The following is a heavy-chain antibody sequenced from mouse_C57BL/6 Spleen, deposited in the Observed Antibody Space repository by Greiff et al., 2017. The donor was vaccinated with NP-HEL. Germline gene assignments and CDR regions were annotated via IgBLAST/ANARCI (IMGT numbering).Heavy chain of an antibody. CDR2: ISYDGSN. Sequence: VQLKESGPGLVKPSQSLSLTCSVTGYSITSGYYWNWIRQFPGNKLEWMGYISYDGSNNYNPSLKNRISITRDTSKNQFFLKLNSVTTEDTATYYCALDSSGYPAWFAYWGQGTLVTVSA. V-gene: IGHV3-6*01. D-gene: IGHD3-2*02. J-gene: IGHJ3*01. CDR1: GYSITSGYY. CDR3: ALDSSGYPAWFAY.